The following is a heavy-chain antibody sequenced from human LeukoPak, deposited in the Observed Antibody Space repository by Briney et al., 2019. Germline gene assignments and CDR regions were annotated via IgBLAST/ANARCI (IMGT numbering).Heavy chain of an antibody. CDR1: GYTFTDYY. D-gene: IGHD2-15*01. V-gene: IGHV1-69-2*01. J-gene: IGHJ4*02. CDR2: VDPEDGET. CDR3: ATWGVVAATVIFDY. Sequence: ASVKISCKVSGYTFTDYYMHWVQQAPGKGLEWMGLVDPEDGETIYAEKFQGRVTITADTSTDTAYMELSSLRSEATAVYYCATWGVVAATVIFDYWGQGTLVTVSS.